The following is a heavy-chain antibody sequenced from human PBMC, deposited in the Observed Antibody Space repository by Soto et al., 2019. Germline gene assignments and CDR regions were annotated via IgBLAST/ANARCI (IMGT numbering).Heavy chain of an antibody. J-gene: IGHJ4*02. CDR3: ARGAPYCGCGTCYSAGNDY. D-gene: IGHD2-15*01. CDR1: AFTFSSYA. CDR2: ISYDGGSK. Sequence: HLVESGGGVVQPGRSLRLSCEASAFTFSSYAMHWVRQAPGKGLEWVAVISYDGGSKDYADSVKGRFTISRDNSKNTLYLHMNSLRGDDTAEYYCARGAPYCGCGTCYSAGNDYWGQGTLVTVSS. V-gene: IGHV3-30*04.